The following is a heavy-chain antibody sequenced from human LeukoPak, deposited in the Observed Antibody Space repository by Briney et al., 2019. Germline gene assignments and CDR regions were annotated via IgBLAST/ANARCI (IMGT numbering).Heavy chain of an antibody. V-gene: IGHV3-21*01. CDR3: ARDGRYCSGGSCYSGPYYFDY. CDR2: ISSSSSYI. Sequence: GGSLRLSCAASGFTFSSYSMNWVRQAPGKGLEWVSSISSSSSYIYYADSVKGRFTISRDNAKNSLYLQMNSLRAEDTAVYYCARDGRYCSGGSCYSGPYYFDYWGQGTLVTVSS. J-gene: IGHJ4*02. CDR1: GFTFSSYS. D-gene: IGHD2-15*01.